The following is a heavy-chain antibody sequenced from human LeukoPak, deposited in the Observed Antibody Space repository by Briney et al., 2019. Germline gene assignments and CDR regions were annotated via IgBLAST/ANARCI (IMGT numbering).Heavy chain of an antibody. CDR1: GGSISSSRYY. J-gene: IGHJ4*02. D-gene: IGHD3-22*01. CDR3: ARTYDSSGYYSIYYFDY. Sequence: SETLSLTCTVSGGSISSSRYYWGWIRQPPGKGLEWIGSVFYSGSAYYNPSLKSRVIISVDTSKNQLSLKLSSVTAADTAVYYCARTYDSSGYYSIYYFDYWGQGTLVTVSS. V-gene: IGHV4-39*01. CDR2: VFYSGSA.